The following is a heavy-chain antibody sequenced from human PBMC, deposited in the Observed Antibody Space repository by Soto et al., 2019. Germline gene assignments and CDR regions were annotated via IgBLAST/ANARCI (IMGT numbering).Heavy chain of an antibody. V-gene: IGHV4-39*01. CDR3: ARHGGLALAGTFYFDY. Sequence: QLQLQESGPGLVKPSETLSLTCTVSGGSISSSSYYWGWIRQPPGKGLEWIGSIHYSGTTYHNPSLKSRVTISVDTSKNQFSLRLSSVTAADTAAYYCARHGGLALAGTFYFDYWGQGTLVTVSS. J-gene: IGHJ4*02. CDR2: IHYSGTT. D-gene: IGHD1-1*01. CDR1: GGSISSSSYY.